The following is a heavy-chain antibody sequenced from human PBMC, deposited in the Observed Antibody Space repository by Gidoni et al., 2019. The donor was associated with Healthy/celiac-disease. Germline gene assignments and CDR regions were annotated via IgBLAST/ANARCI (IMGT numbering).Heavy chain of an antibody. CDR2: ISWNSGSI. Sequence: EVQLVESGGGLVQPGRSLRLSCAASGFTFADYAMHWVRQAPGKGLEWVSGISWNSGSIGDADSVKGRFTISRDNAKNSLYLQMNSLRAEDTALYYCAKARARWLQTDAFDIWGQGTMVTVSS. J-gene: IGHJ3*02. CDR1: GFTFADYA. CDR3: AKARARWLQTDAFDI. D-gene: IGHD5-12*01. V-gene: IGHV3-9*01.